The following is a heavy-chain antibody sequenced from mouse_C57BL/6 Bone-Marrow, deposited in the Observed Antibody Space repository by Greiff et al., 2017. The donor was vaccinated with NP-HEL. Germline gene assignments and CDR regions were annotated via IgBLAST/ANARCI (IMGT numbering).Heavy chain of an antibody. J-gene: IGHJ3*01. D-gene: IGHD1-1*01. CDR2: IHPNSGST. CDR3: ARDGSSYEFAY. CDR1: GYTFTSYW. V-gene: IGHV1-64*01. Sequence: QVHVKQPGAELVKPGASVKLSCKASGYTFTSYWMHWVKQRPGQGLEWIGMIHPNSGSTNYNEKFKSKATLTVDKSSSTAYMQLSSLTSEDSAVYYCARDGSSYEFAYWGQGTLVTVSA.